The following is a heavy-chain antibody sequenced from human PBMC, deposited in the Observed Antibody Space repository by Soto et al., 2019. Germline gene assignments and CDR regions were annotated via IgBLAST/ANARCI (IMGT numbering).Heavy chain of an antibody. CDR2: INYSGRS. Sequence: QVQLQESGPGLVKSSETLSLTCSVSGDSSSTYYWGWIRQPPGKGLEWIGYINYSGRSNHNPSLKSRLSILIDASENQGSLKLTSVTAADTAVYYCARAYCADSVSCNWFDPWGQGTLVVVSS. CDR3: ARAYCADSVSCNWFDP. CDR1: GDSSSTYY. V-gene: IGHV4-59*01. D-gene: IGHD2-8*02. J-gene: IGHJ5*02.